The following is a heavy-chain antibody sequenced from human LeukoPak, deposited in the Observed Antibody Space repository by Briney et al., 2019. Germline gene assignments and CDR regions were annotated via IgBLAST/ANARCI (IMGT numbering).Heavy chain of an antibody. CDR3: AKYSGYHFDY. Sequence: PGGSLILSCAASGFTFSSYSMGWVRQAPGKGLQWVSAIVRSGDITYYADSVKGRFTISRDNSKNTLYLQMNSLRAEDTAVYYCAKYSGYHFDYWGQGTLVTVSS. CDR2: IVRSGDIT. V-gene: IGHV3-23*01. D-gene: IGHD5-12*01. J-gene: IGHJ4*02. CDR1: GFTFSSYS.